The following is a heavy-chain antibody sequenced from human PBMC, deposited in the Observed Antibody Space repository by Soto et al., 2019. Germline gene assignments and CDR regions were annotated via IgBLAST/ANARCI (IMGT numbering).Heavy chain of an antibody. CDR3: ARGETYLGV. D-gene: IGHD3-16*01. V-gene: IGHV1-69*13. Sequence: GASVKVSCKAPRDTFSKYDLNWVRQAPGQGLEWMGWIIPIFSSRQYAEKFQDRITITADESTSTAYMDLRSLRFEDTAVYYCARGETYLGVWGQGTTVTVSS. CDR1: RDTFSKYD. CDR2: IIPIFSSR. J-gene: IGHJ6*02.